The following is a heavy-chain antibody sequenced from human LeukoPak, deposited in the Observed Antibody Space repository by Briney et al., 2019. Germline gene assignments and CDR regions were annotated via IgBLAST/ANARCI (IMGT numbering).Heavy chain of an antibody. D-gene: IGHD4-23*01. CDR2: INQDGSAK. CDR1: GFTFSSYW. CDR3: ARDVDGGAFDY. J-gene: IGHJ4*02. V-gene: IGHV3-7*01. Sequence: GGSLRLSCAASGFTFSSYWMNWVRQAPGKGLEWVANINQDGSAKYYVDSVKGRFTFSRDNAMNSLFLQMNSLRAEDTAVYYYARDVDGGAFDYWGQGTLVTVSS.